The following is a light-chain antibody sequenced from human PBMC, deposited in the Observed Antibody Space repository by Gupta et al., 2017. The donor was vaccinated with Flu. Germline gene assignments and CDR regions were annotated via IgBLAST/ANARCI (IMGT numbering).Light chain of an antibody. CDR2: WAS. Sequence: DIVLTQYPESLSVSLGERATISFKSSQSVSYSSNNKNYLEWNKQKPGQPPKLLIYWASTREAGAPVRYSGSGSGTGSSRTISIRQVEAVAVYYCQRYEDTHSCTFGQGTQLEIK. CDR1: QSVSYSSNNKNY. CDR3: QRYEDTHSCT. V-gene: IGKV4-1*01. J-gene: IGKJ2*02.